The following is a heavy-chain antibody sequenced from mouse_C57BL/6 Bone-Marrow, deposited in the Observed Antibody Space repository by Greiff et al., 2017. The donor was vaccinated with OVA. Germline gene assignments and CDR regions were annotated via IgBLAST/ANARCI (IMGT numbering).Heavy chain of an antibody. CDR3: ARGLLSVRDFDV. CDR2: IDPSDSET. V-gene: IGHV1-52*01. J-gene: IGHJ1*03. D-gene: IGHD2-14*01. CDR1: GYTFTSYW. Sequence: VQLQQPGAELVRPGSSVKLSCKASGYTFTSYWMHWVKQRPIQGLEWIGNIDPSDSETHYNQKFKDKATLTVDNSSSTDYMKLSSLTSEDSAFYYCARGLLSVRDFDVWGTGTTVTVSA.